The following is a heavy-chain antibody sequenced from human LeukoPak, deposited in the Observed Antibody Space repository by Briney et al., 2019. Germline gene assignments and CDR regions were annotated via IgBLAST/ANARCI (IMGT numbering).Heavy chain of an antibody. Sequence: GGSLRLSCAASGFTFSSYGMHWVRQAPGKGLEWVANIKQDGSEMYYVDSVKGRFTISRDNAKNSLYLQMNSLRAEDTAVYYCARGMSTGEYWGQGTLVTVSS. D-gene: IGHD3-16*01. CDR3: ARGMSTGEY. CDR1: GFTFSSYG. V-gene: IGHV3-7*04. J-gene: IGHJ4*02. CDR2: IKQDGSEM.